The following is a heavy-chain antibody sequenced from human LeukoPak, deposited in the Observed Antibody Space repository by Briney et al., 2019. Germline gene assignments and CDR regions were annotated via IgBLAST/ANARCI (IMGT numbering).Heavy chain of an antibody. CDR2: TRNKANSYTT. CDR1: GFTFSDHY. D-gene: IGHD6-13*01. Sequence: QPGGSLRLSCAASGFTFSDHYMDWVRQAPGKGLEWVGRTRNKANSYTTEYAASVKGRFTISRDDSKNSLYLQMNSLKTEDTAVYYCAREPTLILYSSSPGQNWFDPWGQGTLVTVSS. V-gene: IGHV3-72*01. CDR3: AREPTLILYSSSPGQNWFDP. J-gene: IGHJ5*02.